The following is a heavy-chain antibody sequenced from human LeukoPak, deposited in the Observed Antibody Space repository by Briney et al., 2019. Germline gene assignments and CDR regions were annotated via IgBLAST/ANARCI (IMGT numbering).Heavy chain of an antibody. Sequence: GGSLRLSCAASGFTFSSYAMSWVRQAPGKGLEWVSAIYSDGRTFYADSVKGRFTISRDISKNTVYLQMNSLRTEDTAVYYCAKDLRVLCYMDVWGKGTTVTVSS. D-gene: IGHD3-16*01. V-gene: IGHV3-23*03. CDR3: AKDLRVLCYMDV. J-gene: IGHJ6*03. CDR1: GFTFSSYA. CDR2: IYSDGRT.